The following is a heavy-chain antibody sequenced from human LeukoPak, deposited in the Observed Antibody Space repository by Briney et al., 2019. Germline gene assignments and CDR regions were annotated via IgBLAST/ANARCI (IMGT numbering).Heavy chain of an antibody. J-gene: IGHJ4*02. V-gene: IGHV4-59*01. D-gene: IGHD3-22*01. CDR2: IYYSENT. CDR1: GVSISSYY. Sequence: PSETLSLTCTVSGVSISSYYWSWIRQPPGKGLEWIGYIYYSENTNYNSSLKSRVTISEDTSENQFSLNLNSVTAADTAVYYCAGGNFYDSSGHPYHFHYWGQGTLVTVPS. CDR3: AGGNFYDSSGHPYHFHY.